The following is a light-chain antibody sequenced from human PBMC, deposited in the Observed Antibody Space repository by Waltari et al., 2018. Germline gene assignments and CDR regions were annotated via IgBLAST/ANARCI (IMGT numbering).Light chain of an antibody. CDR2: GQN. CDR3: NSRDSSGNHVV. CDR1: RLRSYY. Sequence: SSELTQDPAVSVALGQTVRTTCQGDRLRSYYSSWYQQKPGQAPVLVIYGQNNRPSGIPDRFSGSSSGNTASLTITGAQAEDEADYYCNSRDSSGNHVVFGGGTKLTVL. V-gene: IGLV3-19*01. J-gene: IGLJ2*01.